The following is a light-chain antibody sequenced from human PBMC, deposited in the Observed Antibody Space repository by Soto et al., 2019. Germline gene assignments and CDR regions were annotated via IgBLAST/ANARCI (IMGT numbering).Light chain of an antibody. CDR1: SSDVGGYNY. CDR2: EVS. V-gene: IGLV2-8*01. CDR3: SSYAGSNYYV. Sequence: QSALTQPPSASGSPGQSVTISCTGTSSDVGGYNYVSWYQQHPGKAPKLTIYEVSKRPSGVPDRFSGSKSGNTASLTVSGLQAEDEADYYCSSYAGSNYYVFGTGTKVTVL. J-gene: IGLJ1*01.